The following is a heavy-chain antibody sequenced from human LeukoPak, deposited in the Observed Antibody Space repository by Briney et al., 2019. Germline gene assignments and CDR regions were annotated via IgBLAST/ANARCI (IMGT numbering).Heavy chain of an antibody. CDR1: GFTFSSYS. Sequence: CXASGFTFSSYSMNWVRQAPGKGLEWVSYISSSGRSILYADSVKGRFTVSRDNAKNSLYLQMNNLRVEDTAVYYCAREIPSGSYAPDYWGQGTLVTVSS. CDR2: ISSSGRSI. D-gene: IGHD3-10*01. J-gene: IGHJ4*02. CDR3: AREIPSGSYAPDY. V-gene: IGHV3-21*05.